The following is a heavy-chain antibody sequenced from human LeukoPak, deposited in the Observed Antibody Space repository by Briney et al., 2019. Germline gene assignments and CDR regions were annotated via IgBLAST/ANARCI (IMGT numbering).Heavy chain of an antibody. Sequence: GGSLRLSCAASGFTFSSYAMHWVRQAPGKGLEWVAVISYDGSNKYYADSVKGRFTISRDNSKNTLYLQMNSLRAEDTAVYYCARDYDGDYGDYDGVPFDYWGQGTLVTVSS. D-gene: IGHD4-17*01. V-gene: IGHV3-30-3*01. CDR2: ISYDGSNK. J-gene: IGHJ4*02. CDR1: GFTFSSYA. CDR3: ARDYDGDYGDYDGVPFDY.